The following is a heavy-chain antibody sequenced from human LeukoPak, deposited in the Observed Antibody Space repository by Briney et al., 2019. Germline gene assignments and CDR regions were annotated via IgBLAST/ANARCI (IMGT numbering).Heavy chain of an antibody. CDR1: GFTFSGYD. Sequence: GGSLRLSCAASGFTFSGYDMSWVRQAPGKGLEWVSDISGSGGTIYYADSVKGRFTISRDNSKNTLYLQMNSLRAEDTAVYYCASPIGGDYNYYYGTDVWGQGNTLTASS. J-gene: IGHJ6*02. V-gene: IGHV3-23*01. CDR2: ISGSGGTI. D-gene: IGHD4-17*01. CDR3: ASPIGGDYNYYYGTDV.